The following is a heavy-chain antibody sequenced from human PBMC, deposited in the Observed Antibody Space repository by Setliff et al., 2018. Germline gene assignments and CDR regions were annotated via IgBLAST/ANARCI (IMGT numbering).Heavy chain of an antibody. Sequence: ASVKVSCKASGYTFTGYYMHWVRQAPGQGLEWMGWMNPNTGGTTYAQAFQARITMTRDTSISTAYMELSRLTSDDSGVYYCARAVSGYDYHYFDKWGQGTLVTVSS. V-gene: IGHV1-2*02. CDR3: ARAVSGYDYHYFDK. D-gene: IGHD5-12*01. CDR1: GYTFTGYY. J-gene: IGHJ4*02. CDR2: MNPNTGGT.